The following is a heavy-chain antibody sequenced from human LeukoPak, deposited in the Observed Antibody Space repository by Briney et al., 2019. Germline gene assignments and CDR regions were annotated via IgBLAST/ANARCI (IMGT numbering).Heavy chain of an antibody. D-gene: IGHD3-10*01. CDR2: ITSSGSNK. J-gene: IGHJ4*02. V-gene: IGHV3-11*05. CDR1: GFTSSDYH. Sequence: GGSLRLSCAASGFTSSDYHMSWFRQAPGKGLEWVPFITSSGSNKNYADSVKGRFPISRDNSKNTLYLQMNSLRDEHTAVYSSARDPTYSGSPPPDYWGQGTLVTVSS. CDR3: ARDPTYSGSPPPDY.